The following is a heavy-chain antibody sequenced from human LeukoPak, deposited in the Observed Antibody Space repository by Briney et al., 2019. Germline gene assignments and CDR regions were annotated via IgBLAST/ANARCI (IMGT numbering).Heavy chain of an antibody. D-gene: IGHD4-11*01. CDR2: IYYSGST. J-gene: IGHJ4*02. V-gene: IGHV4-61*05. CDR1: GGSISSSSYY. CDR3: ARHAGAYTYFDY. Sequence: SETLSLTCTVSGGSISSSSYYWGWIRQPPGKGLEWIGYIYYSGSTNYNPSLKSRVTISLDTSKIQFSLKLSSVTAADTAVYYCARHAGAYTYFDYWGQGTLVTVSS.